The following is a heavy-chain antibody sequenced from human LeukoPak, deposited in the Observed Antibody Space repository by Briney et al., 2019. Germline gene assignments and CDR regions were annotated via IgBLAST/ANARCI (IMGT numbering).Heavy chain of an antibody. Sequence: GGSLRLSRAASGFTFSSSAMSWVRQAPGKGLEWVSAISNNGGYTYYADSVQGRFTISRDISKSTLCLQMNSLRAEDTAVYYCAKQLGYCSDGSCYFPYWGQGTLVTVSS. V-gene: IGHV3-23*01. CDR3: AKQLGYCSDGSCYFPY. D-gene: IGHD2-15*01. CDR2: ISNNGGYT. CDR1: GFTFSSSA. J-gene: IGHJ4*02.